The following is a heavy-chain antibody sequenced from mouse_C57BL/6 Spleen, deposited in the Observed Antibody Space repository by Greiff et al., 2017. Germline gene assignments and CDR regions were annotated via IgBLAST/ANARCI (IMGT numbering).Heavy chain of an antibody. CDR3: ARDDYSNPYYFDY. CDR2: IYPGDGDT. CDR1: GYAFSSYW. V-gene: IGHV1-80*01. J-gene: IGHJ2*01. Sequence: QVHVKQSGAELVKPGASVKISCKASGYAFSSYWMNWVKQRPGKGLEWIGQIYPGDGDTNYNGKFKGKATLTADKSSSTAYMQLSSLTSEDSAVYFCARDDYSNPYYFDYWGQGTTLTVSS. D-gene: IGHD2-5*01.